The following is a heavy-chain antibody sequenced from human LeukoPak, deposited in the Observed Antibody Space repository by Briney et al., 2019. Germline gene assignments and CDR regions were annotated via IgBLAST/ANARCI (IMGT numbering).Heavy chain of an antibody. V-gene: IGHV3-74*01. Sequence: GGSLRLSCAASGFTFSSYWMHWVRQAPGKGLVWVSRINSDGGSTSYADSVKGRFTISRDNAKNTLYLQMNSLRAEDTAVYYCARVPKAYGDYVGGYYFDYWGQGTLVTVSS. CDR2: INSDGGST. CDR3: ARVPKAYGDYVGGYYFDY. CDR1: GFTFSSYW. J-gene: IGHJ4*02. D-gene: IGHD4-17*01.